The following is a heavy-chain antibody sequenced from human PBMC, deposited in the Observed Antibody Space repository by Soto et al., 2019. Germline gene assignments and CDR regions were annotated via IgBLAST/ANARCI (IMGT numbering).Heavy chain of an antibody. Sequence: PGGSLRLSCAASGFTFDDYAMHWVRRAPGKGLEWVSLISWDGGSTYYADSVKGRFTISRDNSKNSLYLQMNSLRAEDTALYYCAKDIGCSSTSCRYYYYYYGMDVWGQGTTVTVSS. J-gene: IGHJ6*02. CDR1: GFTFDDYA. CDR2: ISWDGGST. V-gene: IGHV3-43D*04. CDR3: AKDIGCSSTSCRYYYYYYGMDV. D-gene: IGHD2-2*01.